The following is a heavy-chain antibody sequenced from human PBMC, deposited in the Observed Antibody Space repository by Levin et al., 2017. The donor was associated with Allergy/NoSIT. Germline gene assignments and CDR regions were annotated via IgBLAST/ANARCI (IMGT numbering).Heavy chain of an antibody. CDR1: GFTFSNYL. CDR3: ATGGWGSPLSI. CDR2: ISSSGNYI. Sequence: SGGSLRLSCAASGFTFSNYLMNWVRQAPGKGLEWVSSISSSGNYIHYGDSVKGRFTISRDNAKNSLYLQMNSLRAEDTAIYYCATGGWGSPLSIWGQGTLVTVSS. D-gene: IGHD1-26*01. J-gene: IGHJ4*02. V-gene: IGHV3-21*01.